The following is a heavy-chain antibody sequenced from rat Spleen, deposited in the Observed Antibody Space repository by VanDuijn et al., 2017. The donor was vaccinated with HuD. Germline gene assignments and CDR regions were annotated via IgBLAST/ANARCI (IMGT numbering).Heavy chain of an antibody. V-gene: IGHV7-7*01. CDR2: IRNKANGYTT. CDR3: VSHGARISRFAY. J-gene: IGHJ3*01. D-gene: IGHD2-7*01. Sequence: EVQLVESDGGLVQPGRSLKLSCAASGFTFTDFYMNWIRQPAGKAPEWLGFIRNKANGYTTEYNPSVKGRFTISRDNTQNMLYLQMNNLRAEGTATYYGVSHGARISRFAYWGQGTLVTVSS. CDR1: GFTFTDFY.